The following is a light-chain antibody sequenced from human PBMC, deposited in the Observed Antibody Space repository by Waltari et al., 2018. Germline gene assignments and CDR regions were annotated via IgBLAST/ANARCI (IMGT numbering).Light chain of an antibody. J-gene: IGKJ1*01. CDR1: QSVSSN. V-gene: IGKV3-15*01. CDR3: QQYDNWPKT. CDR2: AAS. Sequence: EIVMTQSPATLSVSPGERATLSCRARQSVSSNLAWYQQNPGQSPRLLIYAASTRATGIPARVSGSGSGTEFTLTISSMQSEDFAVYFCQQYDNWPKTFGQGTKVEIK.